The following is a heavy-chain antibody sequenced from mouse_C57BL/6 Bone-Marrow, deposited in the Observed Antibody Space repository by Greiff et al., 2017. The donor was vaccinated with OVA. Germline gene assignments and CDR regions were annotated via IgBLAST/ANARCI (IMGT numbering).Heavy chain of an antibody. CDR3: ARRNYGSIHWYFDV. V-gene: IGHV5-9*01. CDR2: ISGGGGNT. D-gene: IGHD1-1*01. Sequence: DVMLVESGGGLVKPGGSLKLSCAASGFTFSSYTMSWVRQTPEKRLEWVATISGGGGNTYYPDSVKGRFTISRDNAKNTQYLQMSSLRSEDTALYYCARRNYGSIHWYFDVWGTGTTVTVSS. J-gene: IGHJ1*03. CDR1: GFTFSSYT.